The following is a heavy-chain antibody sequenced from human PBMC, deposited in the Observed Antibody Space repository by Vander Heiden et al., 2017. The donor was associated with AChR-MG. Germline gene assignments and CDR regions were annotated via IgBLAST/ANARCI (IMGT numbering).Heavy chain of an antibody. Sequence: EVQLVESGGGLVQPGGSLRLSCPASGSTLRRYWQSPVRPAPGKGLEWVANIKQDGSEKHYVDSVKGRFTISRDNAKNSLFLQMNSLRAEDTAMYYCARDRAAAPDYWGQGTLVTVSS. CDR3: ARDRAAAPDY. CDR2: IKQDGSEK. D-gene: IGHD6-13*01. J-gene: IGHJ4*02. CDR1: GSTLRRYW. V-gene: IGHV3-7*01.